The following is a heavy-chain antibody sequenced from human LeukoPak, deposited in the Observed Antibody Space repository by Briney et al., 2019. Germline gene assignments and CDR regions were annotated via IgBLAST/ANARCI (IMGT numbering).Heavy chain of an antibody. CDR2: ISESGNRT. J-gene: IGHJ4*02. Sequence: GGSLRLSCAVSGFTFSDYAMSWVRQAPGEGLEWVSAISESGNRTYYADSVKGRFTISRDNSKNTLLLHMNSLKTEDTAVYYCTTEIVTPSYWGQGTLVTVSS. V-gene: IGHV3-23*01. CDR3: TTEIVTPSY. D-gene: IGHD4-23*01. CDR1: GFTFSDYA.